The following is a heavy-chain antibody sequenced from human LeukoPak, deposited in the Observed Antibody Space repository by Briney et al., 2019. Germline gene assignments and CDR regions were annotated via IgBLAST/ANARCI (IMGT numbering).Heavy chain of an antibody. V-gene: IGHV3-9*01. Sequence: GGSLRLSCTVSGFTFDDYAMHWVRHTPGKGLEWVAGITWNRDNVGYGDSVKGRFTISRDNVKNVLYLQMNSLRPEDTALYYCAKDLSSAITSALVLDVWGQGTTV. D-gene: IGHD3-22*01. CDR3: AKDLSSAITSALVLDV. J-gene: IGHJ6*02. CDR2: ITWNRDNV. CDR1: GFTFDDYA.